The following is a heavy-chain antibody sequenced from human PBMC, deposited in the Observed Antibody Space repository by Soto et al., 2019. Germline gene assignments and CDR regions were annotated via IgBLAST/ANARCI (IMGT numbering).Heavy chain of an antibody. CDR1: GYTFTSYG. CDR2: ISAYNGNT. Sequence: QVQLVQSGAEVKKPGASVKVSCKASGYTFTSYGISWVRQAPGQGLEWMGWISAYNGNTNYAQKLQGRVTMTTDTSASXXYMELRSLRSDDTAVYYCARVAATVSPSQAYGMDVWGQGTTVTVSS. V-gene: IGHV1-18*01. CDR3: ARVAATVSPSQAYGMDV. D-gene: IGHD2-15*01. J-gene: IGHJ6*02.